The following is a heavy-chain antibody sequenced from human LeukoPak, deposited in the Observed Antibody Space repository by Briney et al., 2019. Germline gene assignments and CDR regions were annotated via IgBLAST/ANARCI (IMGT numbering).Heavy chain of an antibody. D-gene: IGHD5-24*01. V-gene: IGHV1-69*13. Sequence: SVKVSCKASGGTFSSYAISWVRQAPGQGLEWMGGIIPIFGTANYAQKFQGRVTITADESTSTAYMELSSLRSEDTAVYYCASNVEMATIVTDYWGQGTLVTVSS. J-gene: IGHJ4*02. CDR3: ASNVEMATIVTDY. CDR1: GGTFSSYA. CDR2: IIPIFGTA.